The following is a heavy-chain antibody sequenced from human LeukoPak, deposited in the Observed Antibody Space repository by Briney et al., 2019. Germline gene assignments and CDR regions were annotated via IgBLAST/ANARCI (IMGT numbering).Heavy chain of an antibody. CDR3: ASHYYYDSSGYYYDFDY. D-gene: IGHD3-22*01. CDR2: VYSGGST. CDR1: GFTVSSNY. Sequence: GGSLRLSCAASGFTVSSNYMSWVRQAPGKGLEWVSVVYSGGSTYYADSVKGRFTISRDNSKNTLYLQMNSLRAEDTAVYYCASHYYYDSSGYYYDFDYWGQGTLVTVPS. J-gene: IGHJ4*02. V-gene: IGHV3-66*04.